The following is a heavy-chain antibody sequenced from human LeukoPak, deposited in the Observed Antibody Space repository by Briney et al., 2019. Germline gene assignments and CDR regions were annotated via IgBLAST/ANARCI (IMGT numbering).Heavy chain of an antibody. CDR1: GFTFSSYA. V-gene: IGHV3-66*01. D-gene: IGHD2-15*01. Sequence: PGGSLRLSCAASGFTFSSYAMSWVRQAPGKGLEWVSVIYSGGGTYYADSVKGRFTISRDNSKNTLYLQMNSLRAEDTAVYYCARGDIVADYWGQGTLVTVSS. CDR2: IYSGGGT. J-gene: IGHJ4*02. CDR3: ARGDIVADY.